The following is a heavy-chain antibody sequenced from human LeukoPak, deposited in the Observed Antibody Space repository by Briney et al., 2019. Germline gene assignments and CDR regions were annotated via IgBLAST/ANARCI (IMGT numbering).Heavy chain of an antibody. Sequence: ASVKVSCKASGYTFTDYYMHWVRQAPGQGLEWMGWINPNSGGTNYTQNFQGRVTMTRDTSISTAYMALSRLRSDDTAVYYCAVFPGIVGATPLRNDAFDIWGQGTMVTVSS. CDR1: GYTFTDYY. V-gene: IGHV1-2*02. D-gene: IGHD1-26*01. CDR2: INPNSGGT. J-gene: IGHJ3*02. CDR3: AVFPGIVGATPLRNDAFDI.